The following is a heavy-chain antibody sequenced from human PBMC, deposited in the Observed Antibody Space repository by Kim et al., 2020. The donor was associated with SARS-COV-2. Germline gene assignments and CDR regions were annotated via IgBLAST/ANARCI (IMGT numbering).Heavy chain of an antibody. CDR3: VRRPDYYDSSGFDY. J-gene: IGHJ4*02. V-gene: IGHV5-51*01. CDR1: GYTFTSYW. Sequence: GESLKISCTGSGYTFTSYWIGWVRQMPGKGLEWVALMYPGDSDIRYGPSFKGRVTISADKSINTAYLQGSSLKASDTATYYCVRRPDYYDSSGFDYWGQGDLVPVST. CDR2: MYPGDSDI. D-gene: IGHD3-22*01.